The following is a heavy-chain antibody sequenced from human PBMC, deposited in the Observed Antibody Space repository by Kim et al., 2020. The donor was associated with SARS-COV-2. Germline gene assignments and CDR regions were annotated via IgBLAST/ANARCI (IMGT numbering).Heavy chain of an antibody. D-gene: IGHD4-17*01. CDR3: ARDVLNYGELFYYYYGMDV. CDR1: GGTFSSYA. V-gene: IGHV1-69*13. Sequence: SVKVSCKASGGTFSSYAISWVRQAPGQGLEWMGGIIPIFGTANYAQKFQGRVTITADESTSTAYMELSSLRSEDTAVYYCARDVLNYGELFYYYYGMDVWGQGTTVTVSS. J-gene: IGHJ6*02. CDR2: IIPIFGTA.